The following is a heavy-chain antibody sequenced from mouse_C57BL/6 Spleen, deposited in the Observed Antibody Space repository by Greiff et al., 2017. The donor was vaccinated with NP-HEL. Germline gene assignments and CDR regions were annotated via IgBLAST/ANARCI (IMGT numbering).Heavy chain of an antibody. CDR3: ARRGGRDY. V-gene: IGHV1-50*01. J-gene: IGHJ2*01. CDR1: GYTFTSYW. CDR2: IDPSDSYT. Sequence: QVQLQQPGAELVKPGASVKLSCKASGYTFTSYWMQWVKQRPGQGLEWIGEIDPSDSYTNYNQKFKGKATLTVDTSSSTAYMQLSSLTSEDSAVYYCARRGGRDYWGQGTTLTVSS.